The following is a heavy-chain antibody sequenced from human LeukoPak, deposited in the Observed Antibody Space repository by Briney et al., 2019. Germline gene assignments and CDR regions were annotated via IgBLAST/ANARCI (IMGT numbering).Heavy chain of an antibody. CDR3: AREGSGWYYFDY. D-gene: IGHD6-19*01. CDR2: IYYSGST. J-gene: IGHJ4*02. CDR1: GGSISTYY. V-gene: IGHV4-59*01. Sequence: SETLSLTCTVSGGSISTYYWSWIRQPPGKGLEWIGYIYYSGSTNYNPSLKSRVTISVDTSKNQFSLNLSSMTAADTAVYFCAREGSGWYYFDYWGQGTLVTASS.